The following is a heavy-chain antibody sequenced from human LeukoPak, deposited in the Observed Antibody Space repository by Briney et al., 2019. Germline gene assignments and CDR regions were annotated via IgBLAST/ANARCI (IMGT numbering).Heavy chain of an antibody. V-gene: IGHV3-53*01. CDR3: ARTVGYGDYSWFDP. D-gene: IGHD4-17*01. CDR2: IYSDNT. CDR1: GFTFSSYW. Sequence: GGSLRLSCAASGFTFSSYWMHWVRQAPGKGLVWVSFIYSDNTHYAYSVKGRFTISRDTSKNTLYLQMNSLRAEDTAVYYCARTVGYGDYSWFDPWGQGTLVTVSS. J-gene: IGHJ5*02.